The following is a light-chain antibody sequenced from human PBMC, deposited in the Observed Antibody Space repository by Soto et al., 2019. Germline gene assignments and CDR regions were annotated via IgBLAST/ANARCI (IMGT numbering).Light chain of an antibody. CDR3: QQSYSTPLT. CDR1: QSISSY. Sequence: DIQMTQSPSSLSASVGDRVTITCRASQSISSYLNWYQQKPGKAPKLLIYAASSKQSGVPSRFSGSGAATEVTLTISSLQPEEFATYYCQQSYSTPLTFGGGTKVDIK. J-gene: IGKJ4*01. V-gene: IGKV1-39*01. CDR2: AAS.